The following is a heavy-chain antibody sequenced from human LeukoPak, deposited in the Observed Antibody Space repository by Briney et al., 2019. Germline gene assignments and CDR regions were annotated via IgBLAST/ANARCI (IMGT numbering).Heavy chain of an antibody. Sequence: GGSLRLSCAASGFTFSSYAMSWVRQAPGKGLEWVSAISGSGGSTYYADSVKGRFTISRDNSKNTLYLQMNGLRAEDTAVYYCALPPTVVTFFDYWGQGTLVTVSS. CDR3: ALPPTVVTFFDY. D-gene: IGHD4-23*01. CDR2: ISGSGGST. V-gene: IGHV3-23*01. CDR1: GFTFSSYA. J-gene: IGHJ4*02.